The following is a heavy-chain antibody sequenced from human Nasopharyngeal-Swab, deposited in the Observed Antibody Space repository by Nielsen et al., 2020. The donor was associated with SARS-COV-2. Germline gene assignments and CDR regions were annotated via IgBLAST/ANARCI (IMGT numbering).Heavy chain of an antibody. Sequence: GESLKISCAASGFSFSDYYISWIRQAPGKGLEWVSYISSTGTTMYYADSVKGRFTISRDNAKNSLFLEMNSLRAEDTAVYYCATIAAAQFNYYGMDVWGQGTTVTVSS. J-gene: IGHJ6*02. V-gene: IGHV3-11*01. CDR1: GFSFSDYY. CDR3: ATIAAAQFNYYGMDV. D-gene: IGHD6-13*01. CDR2: ISSTGTTM.